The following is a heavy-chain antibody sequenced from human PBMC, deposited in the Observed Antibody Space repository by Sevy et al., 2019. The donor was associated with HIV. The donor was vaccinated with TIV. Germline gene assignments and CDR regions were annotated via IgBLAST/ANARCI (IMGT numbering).Heavy chain of an antibody. J-gene: IGHJ4*02. CDR3: ATLEGKGWYFDY. V-gene: IGHV4-34*01. Sequence: LLQLRRTLSLTCAVYGGSFSGYYWTWIRQSPGKGLEWIGEVNHGGGTNYNPSLKSRVTISIDTSKNHFSLQLTSVTAADTAVYYCATLEGKGWYFDYWGQGTLVTVSS. CDR2: VNHGGGT. CDR1: GGSFSGYY. D-gene: IGHD1-1*01.